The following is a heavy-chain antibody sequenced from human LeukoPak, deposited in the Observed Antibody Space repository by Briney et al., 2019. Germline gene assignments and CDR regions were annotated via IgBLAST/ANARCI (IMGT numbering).Heavy chain of an antibody. J-gene: IGHJ3*02. CDR2: IYHSGST. V-gene: IGHV4-38-2*02. CDR1: GYSISSGYY. D-gene: IGHD1-7*01. CDR3: ARDYVLELQAFDI. Sequence: SETLSLTCTVSGYSISSGYYWGWIRQPPGKGLEWIGSIYHSGSTYYNPSLKSRVTISVDTSKNQLSLKLRSVTAADTAVYYCARDYVLELQAFDIWGQGTMVTVSS.